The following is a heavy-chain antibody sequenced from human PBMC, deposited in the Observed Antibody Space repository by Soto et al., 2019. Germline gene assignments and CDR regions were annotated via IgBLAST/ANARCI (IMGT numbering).Heavy chain of an antibody. V-gene: IGHV3-73*02. CDR3: TILSRSGVFWFYT. CDR2: IKTRGDNYAT. Sequence: QLVQSGGGLVQPGGSLKISCAASGITFADSAIHWVRQTYGRGLEWVGRIKTRGDNYATEYLVSLRGRFTIFREDSTNTAYLQMNSLKAEDTAVYFCTILSRSGVFWFYTWCQGTLVTVSS. CDR1: GITFADSA. D-gene: IGHD3-10*01. J-gene: IGHJ5*02.